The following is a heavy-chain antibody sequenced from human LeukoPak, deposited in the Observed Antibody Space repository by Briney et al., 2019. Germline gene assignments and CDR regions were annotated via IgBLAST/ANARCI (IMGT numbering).Heavy chain of an antibody. CDR3: ARARRDDFWSGNYGMDV. Sequence: PSETPSLSCAVYGGSFSGYYWNWIRQPPGKGLEWIGEINHSGSTNYNPSLKSRVTISVDTSKNQFSLKLSSVTAADTAVYYCARARRDDFWSGNYGMDVWGQGTTVTVSS. CDR2: INHSGST. V-gene: IGHV4-34*01. J-gene: IGHJ6*02. CDR1: GGSFSGYY. D-gene: IGHD3-3*01.